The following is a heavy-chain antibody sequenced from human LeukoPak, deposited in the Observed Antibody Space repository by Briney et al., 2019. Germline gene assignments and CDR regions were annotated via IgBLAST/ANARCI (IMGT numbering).Heavy chain of an antibody. Sequence: RGSLRLSCAASGFTFNGYAMHWVRQAPGKGLEWVAFVRYDGGDKFYTDSVKGRFTISRDNSKNTLYLEMNSLRVEDTAVYYCAKGATRGDIVVVVASYFDYWGQGSLVTVSS. D-gene: IGHD2-15*01. CDR2: VRYDGGDK. V-gene: IGHV3-30*02. CDR1: GFTFNGYA. CDR3: AKGATRGDIVVVVASYFDY. J-gene: IGHJ4*02.